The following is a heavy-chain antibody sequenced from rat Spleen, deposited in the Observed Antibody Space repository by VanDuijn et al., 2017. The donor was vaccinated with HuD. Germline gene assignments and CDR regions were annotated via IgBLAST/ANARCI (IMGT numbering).Heavy chain of an antibody. V-gene: IGHV5-25*01. CDR3: TTQWELYH. CDR2: ITNTGGNT. D-gene: IGHD5-1*01. J-gene: IGHJ2*01. CDR1: GFTFSDYA. Sequence: EVQLVESGGGLVQPGRSMKLSCAASGFTFSDYAMAWVRQAPKKGLEWFATITNTGGNTYYPDSVRGRFAISRDDAKSTLYLQMNSLRSEDTATYYCTTQWELYHWGQGVMVTVSS.